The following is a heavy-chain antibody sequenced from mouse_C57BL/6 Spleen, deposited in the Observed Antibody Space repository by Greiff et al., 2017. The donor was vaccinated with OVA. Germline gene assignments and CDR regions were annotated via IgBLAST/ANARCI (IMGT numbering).Heavy chain of an antibody. CDR3: ARGDYYGLYWYFDV. Sequence: EVQLQQSGPELVKPGASVKISCKASGYSFTGYYMHWVKQSSEKSLEWIGEINPSTGGTSYNQKFKGKATLTVDKSSSTAYMQLKSLTSEDSAVYYCARGDYYGLYWYFDVWGTGTTVTVSS. CDR2: INPSTGGT. CDR1: GYSFTGYY. D-gene: IGHD1-2*01. J-gene: IGHJ1*03. V-gene: IGHV1-43*01.